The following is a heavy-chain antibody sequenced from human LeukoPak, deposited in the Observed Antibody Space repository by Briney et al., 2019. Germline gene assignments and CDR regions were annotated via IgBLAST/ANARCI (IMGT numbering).Heavy chain of an antibody. Sequence: SETLSLTCTVSGGSIRSGSYYWSWIRQAAGKGLEWIGRVYTSGSTNYNPSLESRVTISVDTSKNQFSLKLSSVTAADTAVYYCARLGGNWFDPWGQGTLVTVSS. D-gene: IGHD1-26*01. CDR1: GGSIRSGSYY. J-gene: IGHJ5*02. CDR2: VYTSGST. CDR3: ARLGGNWFDP. V-gene: IGHV4-61*02.